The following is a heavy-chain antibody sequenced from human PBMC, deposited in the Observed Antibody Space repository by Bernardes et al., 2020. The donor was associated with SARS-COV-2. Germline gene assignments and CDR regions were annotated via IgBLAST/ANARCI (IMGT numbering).Heavy chain of an antibody. CDR1: GYTLTELS. CDR3: AIAVYCSSTSCYDAFDI. D-gene: IGHD2-2*01. CDR2: FDPEDGET. V-gene: IGHV1-24*01. J-gene: IGHJ3*02. Sequence: ASVKVSCKVSGYTLTELSMHWVRQAPGKGLEWMGGFDPEDGETIYAQKFQGRVTMTEDTSTDTAYMELSSLRSEDTAVYYCAIAVYCSSTSCYDAFDIWGQGTMVTVSS.